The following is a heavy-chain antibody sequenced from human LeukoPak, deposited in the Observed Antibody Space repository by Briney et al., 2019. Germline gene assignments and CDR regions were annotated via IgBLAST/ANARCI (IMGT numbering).Heavy chain of an antibody. V-gene: IGHV1-8*01. J-gene: IGHJ4*02. CDR1: GYTFTSYD. D-gene: IGHD3-10*01. CDR2: MNPNSGNT. CDR3: ARGPRITMVRGVIKKTYYFDY. Sequence: ASVKVSCKASGYTFTSYDINWVRQATGQGLEWMGWMNPNSGNTGYAQKFQGRVTMTRNTSISTAYMELSSLRSADTAVYYCARGPRITMVRGVIKKTYYFDYWGQGTLVTVSS.